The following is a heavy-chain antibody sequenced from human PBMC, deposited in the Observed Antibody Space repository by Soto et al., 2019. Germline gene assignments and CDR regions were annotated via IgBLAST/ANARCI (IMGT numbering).Heavy chain of an antibody. D-gene: IGHD4-17*01. CDR2: IYYSGIT. J-gene: IGHJ4*02. CDR3: ARHSLEGAPSTTVVIDY. V-gene: IGHV4-39*01. CDR1: GGSISSSSYY. Sequence: QLQLQESGPGLVKPSETLSLTCTVSGGSISSSSYYWGWIRQPPGKGLEWIGSIYYSGITYYNPSLKSRVTISVDTSKNQFSLKLSSVTAADTAVYYCARHSLEGAPSTTVVIDYWGQGTLVTVSS.